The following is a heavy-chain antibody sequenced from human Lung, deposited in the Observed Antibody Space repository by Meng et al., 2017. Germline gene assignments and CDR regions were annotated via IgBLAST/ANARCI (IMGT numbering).Heavy chain of an antibody. V-gene: IGHV4-34*02. CDR1: GGSFSGYY. D-gene: IGHD6-19*01. J-gene: IGHJ4*02. CDR3: ARRTYSSGWYFDY. Sequence: VQLQQGGAGLLKPSETLSLTCAVYGGSFSGYYWSWIRQPPGKGLEWIGEIIDSGSTNYNPSLKSRVTISVDTSKNQFSLRVTSVTAADRAVYYCARRTYSSGWYFDYWGQGTLVTVSS. CDR2: IIDSGST.